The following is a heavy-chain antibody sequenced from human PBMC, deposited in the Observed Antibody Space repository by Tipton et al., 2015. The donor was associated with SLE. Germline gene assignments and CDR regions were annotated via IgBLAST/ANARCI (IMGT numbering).Heavy chain of an antibody. CDR2: ISAYSGNT. V-gene: IGHV1-18*01. J-gene: IGHJ1*01. Sequence: QSGAEVKKPGASVKVSCKASGYIFPSYGISWLRQAPGQGLEWMGWISAYSGNTNYAQKVQGRVSMTRETSASTAYMELRSLISDDTAVYYCARDDNGDQGYLQHWGQGTLVTVSS. CDR3: ARDDNGDQGYLQH. CDR1: GYIFPSYG. D-gene: IGHD4-17*01.